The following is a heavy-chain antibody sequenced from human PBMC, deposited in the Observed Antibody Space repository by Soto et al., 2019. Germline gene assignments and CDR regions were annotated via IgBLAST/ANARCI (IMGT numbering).Heavy chain of an antibody. CDR3: ARWSYLDY. CDR1: GFSFGSYA. D-gene: IGHD3-3*01. V-gene: IGHV3-23*01. Sequence: GGSLRLSCAASGFSFGSYALSWVRQAPGEGLECVSTISGSDGKTFYADSVKGRFSISRDTSQSTLYLQMNSLRADDTAMYYCARWSYLDYWGQGTRVNVSS. J-gene: IGHJ4*02. CDR2: ISGSDGKT.